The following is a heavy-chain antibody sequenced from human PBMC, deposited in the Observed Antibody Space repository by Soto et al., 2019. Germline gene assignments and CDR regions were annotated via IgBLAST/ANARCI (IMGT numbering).Heavy chain of an antibody. J-gene: IGHJ1*01. D-gene: IGHD3-16*02. CDR2: ISSSSSYI. CDR3: ARDSGYYDYIWGSYRYTEYFQH. Sequence: EVQLVESGGGLVKPGGSLRLSCAASGFTFSSYSMNWVRQAPGKGLEWVSSISSSSSYIYYADSVKGRFTISRDNAKNSLYLQMNSLRAEETAVYYCARDSGYYDYIWGSYRYTEYFQHWGQGTLVTVSS. CDR1: GFTFSSYS. V-gene: IGHV3-21*01.